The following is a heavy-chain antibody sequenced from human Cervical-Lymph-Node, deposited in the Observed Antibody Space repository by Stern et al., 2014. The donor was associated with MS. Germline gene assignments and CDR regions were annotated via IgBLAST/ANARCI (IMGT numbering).Heavy chain of an antibody. CDR2: INTNGSPT. V-gene: IGHV3-74*02. J-gene: IGHJ6*02. CDR1: GFTLSSHW. Sequence: EVHLVESGGGLVQPGGSLTFSCVASGFTLSSHWMHWVRQAPGKGLVWVSGINTNGSPTSYADSVKGRFTVSRDNAKNTLYLQVNSLRAEDTAVYYCARGSWYAMDVWGQGTTVTVSS. D-gene: IGHD3-10*01. CDR3: ARGSWYAMDV.